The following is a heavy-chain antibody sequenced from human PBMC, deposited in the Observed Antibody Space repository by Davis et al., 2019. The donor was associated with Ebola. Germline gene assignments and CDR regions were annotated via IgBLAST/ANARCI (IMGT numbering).Heavy chain of an antibody. V-gene: IGHV1-18*01. D-gene: IGHD3-10*01. Sequence: ASVKVSCKASGYSFTTYGVSWVRQAPGQGLEWMGWVSTYNEDRDYVQKFQGRVTMTRDTSTSTVYMELSSLRSEATAVYYCSRGGLSDRWFGPIDFWGQGTLVTVSS. CDR1: GYSFTTYG. J-gene: IGHJ4*02. CDR3: SRGGLSDRWFGPIDF. CDR2: VSTYNEDR.